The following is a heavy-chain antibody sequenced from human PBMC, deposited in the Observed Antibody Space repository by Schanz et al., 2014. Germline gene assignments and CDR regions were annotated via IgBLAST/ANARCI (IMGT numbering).Heavy chain of an antibody. J-gene: IGHJ4*02. D-gene: IGHD3-10*01. CDR1: GFAFGSYG. V-gene: IGHV3-23*01. Sequence: EVQLLESGGGLVQPGGSLRLSCLASGFAFGSYGMNWLRQAPGKGLEWVSVIGVDGTTTYYADSVKGRFTISRDNSKNTLYLQMNSLRPEDTAVYYCAKYRGYYRVSGSYRELEYWGQGTLXTVSS. CDR3: AKYRGYYRVSGSYRELEY. CDR2: IGVDGTTT.